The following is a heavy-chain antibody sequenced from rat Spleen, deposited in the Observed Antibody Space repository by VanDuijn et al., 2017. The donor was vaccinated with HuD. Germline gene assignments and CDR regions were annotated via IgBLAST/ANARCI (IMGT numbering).Heavy chain of an antibody. V-gene: IGHV2-72*01. CDR3: ARHEAAPFDY. D-gene: IGHD1-2*01. CDR2: IWAGGST. CDR1: GFSLTSNG. J-gene: IGHJ2*01. Sequence: QVQLKESGPGLVQPSQTLSLTCTVSGFSLTSNGVGWVRQPPGQGLVWLGSIWAGGSTIYNSAVQSRLSISRDTSKSQVFLKLNSLQPEDTGIYYCARHEAAPFDYWGQGVMVTVSS.